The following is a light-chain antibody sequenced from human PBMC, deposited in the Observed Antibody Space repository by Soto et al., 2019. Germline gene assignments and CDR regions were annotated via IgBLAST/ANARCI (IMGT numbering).Light chain of an antibody. Sequence: DIEMTQSPSSLSASVGDRVTIACRASQSIDTYLNWYHQKPGEAPKLLIYGASRLQSGAPSRFSGSGSGTDFTLTIASLQPEDFGTYTCQQSLSAPYTFGPGTKVDFK. V-gene: IGKV1-39*01. CDR2: GAS. CDR1: QSIDTY. J-gene: IGKJ3*01. CDR3: QQSLSAPYT.